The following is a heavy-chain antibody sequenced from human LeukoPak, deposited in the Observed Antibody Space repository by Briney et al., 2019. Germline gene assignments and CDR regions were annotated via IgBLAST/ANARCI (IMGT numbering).Heavy chain of an antibody. CDR1: GFTVSSNY. CDR2: IYSGGST. Sequence: GGSLRLSCAASGFTVSSNYMRWVRQAPGKGLEWVSVIYSGGSTYHADSVKGRFTISRHNSKNTLYLQMNSLRAEDTAVYYCARSYYDSSGYFFDPWGQGTLVTVSS. J-gene: IGHJ5*02. V-gene: IGHV3-53*04. D-gene: IGHD3-22*01. CDR3: ARSYYDSSGYFFDP.